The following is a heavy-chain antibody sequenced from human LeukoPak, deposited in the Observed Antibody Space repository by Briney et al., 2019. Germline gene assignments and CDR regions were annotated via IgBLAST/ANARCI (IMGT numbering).Heavy chain of an antibody. J-gene: IGHJ4*02. CDR2: ISWNSRSV. Sequence: GRSLRLSCAASGFTFDDYATHWVRQAPGKGLEWVSGISWNSRSVGYADSVKGRFTISRDNAKNSLYLQMNSLRAEDTAFYYCAKDNTYFDSWGQGTLVTVSS. CDR3: AKDNTYFDS. V-gene: IGHV3-9*01. CDR1: GFTFDDYA.